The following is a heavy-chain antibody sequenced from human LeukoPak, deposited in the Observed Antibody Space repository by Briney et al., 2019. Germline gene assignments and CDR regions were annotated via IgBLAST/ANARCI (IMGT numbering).Heavy chain of an antibody. V-gene: IGHV3-20*04. Sequence: GGSLRLSCAASGFTFDDYDMSWVRLAPGKGLEWVSGISWNGGRTGYADSVKGRFTISRDNARNSLFLQMNSLRVEDTAFYYCARGTTGTASTDYWGQGTLVTVSS. CDR1: GFTFDDYD. J-gene: IGHJ4*02. CDR2: ISWNGGRT. D-gene: IGHD1-1*01. CDR3: ARGTTGTASTDY.